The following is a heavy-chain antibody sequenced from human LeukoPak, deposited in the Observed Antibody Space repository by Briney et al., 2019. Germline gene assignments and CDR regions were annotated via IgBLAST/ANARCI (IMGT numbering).Heavy chain of an antibody. CDR2: ISSSSSTI. J-gene: IGHJ3*02. Sequence: PGGSLRLSCAASGFTFSSYSMNWVRQAPGKGLEWVSYISSSSSTIYYADSVKGRFTISRDNAKNSLYLQMNSLRAEDTAVYYCAKGLVGATHDAFDIWGQGTMVTVSS. V-gene: IGHV3-48*01. CDR3: AKGLVGATHDAFDI. D-gene: IGHD1-26*01. CDR1: GFTFSSYS.